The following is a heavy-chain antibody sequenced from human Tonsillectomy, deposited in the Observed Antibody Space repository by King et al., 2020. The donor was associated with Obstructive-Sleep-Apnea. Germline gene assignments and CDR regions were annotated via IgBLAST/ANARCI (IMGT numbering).Heavy chain of an antibody. V-gene: IGHV3-53*04. CDR1: GFTVSSNY. CDR3: ARGSGNYYDSSGYYYPFDD. CDR2: IYSGGST. J-gene: IGHJ4*02. D-gene: IGHD3-22*01. Sequence: VQLVESGGGLVQAGGSLRLSCTASGFTVSSNYMSWVRQAPGKGLEWVSVIYSGGSTYYADSVKGRFTISRHNSKNTVYLQMNSLRTEDTAVYFCARGSGNYYDSSGYYYPFDDWGQGTLVTVSS.